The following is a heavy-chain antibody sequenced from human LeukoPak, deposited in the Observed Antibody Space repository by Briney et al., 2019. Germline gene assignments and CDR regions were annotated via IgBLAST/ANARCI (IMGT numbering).Heavy chain of an antibody. V-gene: IGHV4-38-2*02. Sequence: SETLSLTCTVSGYSISSGYYWGWIRQPPGKGLEWIGSIYYSGSTYYNPSLKSRVTISVDTSKNQFSLKLSSVTAADTAVYYCARENCSGGSCYSIYYYYYMDVWGKGTTVTVSS. CDR1: GYSISSGYY. J-gene: IGHJ6*03. CDR3: ARENCSGGSCYSIYYYYYMDV. D-gene: IGHD2-15*01. CDR2: IYYSGST.